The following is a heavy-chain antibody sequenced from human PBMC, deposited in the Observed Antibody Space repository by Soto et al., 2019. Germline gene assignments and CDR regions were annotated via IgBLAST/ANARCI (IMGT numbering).Heavy chain of an antibody. D-gene: IGHD3-3*01. V-gene: IGHV1-18*04. J-gene: IGHJ4*02. CDR2: ISAYNGNT. CDR3: ARERYYDFWSGYYTPFFCDY. CDR1: GYTFTSYG. Sequence: QVQLVQSGAEVKKPGASVKVSCKASGYTFTSYGIGWVRQAPGQGLEWMGWISAYNGNTNYAQKLQGRVTMTTDTSTSTAYMELRSLRSDDTAVYYCARERYYDFWSGYYTPFFCDYWGQGTLVTVSS.